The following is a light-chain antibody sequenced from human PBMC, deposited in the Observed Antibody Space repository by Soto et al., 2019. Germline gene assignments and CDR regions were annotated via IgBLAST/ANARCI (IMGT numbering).Light chain of an antibody. CDR3: QQRSNWPLT. CDR1: QSVSSY. V-gene: IGKV3-11*01. Sequence: EIVLTQSPATLYLSQGERATLSCRASQSVSSYLAWYQQKPGQAPRLLIYDASNRATGIPARFSGSGSGTDFTLTISSLEPEDFAVYYCQQRSNWPLTFGGGTKVDI. J-gene: IGKJ4*01. CDR2: DAS.